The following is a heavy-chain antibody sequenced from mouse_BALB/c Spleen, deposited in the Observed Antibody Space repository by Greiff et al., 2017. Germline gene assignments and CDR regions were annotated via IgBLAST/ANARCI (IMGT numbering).Heavy chain of an antibody. J-gene: IGHJ3*01. CDR2: ISYSGST. Sequence: EVKLMESGPGLVKPSQSLSLTCSVTGYSITSGYYWNWIRQFPGNKLEWMGYISYSGSTSYNPSLKSRISITRDTSKNQFFLQLNSVTTEDTATYYCARGGLGGFAYWGQGTLVTVSA. CDR3: ARGGLGGFAY. D-gene: IGHD4-1*01. V-gene: IGHV3-2*02. CDR1: GYSITSGYY.